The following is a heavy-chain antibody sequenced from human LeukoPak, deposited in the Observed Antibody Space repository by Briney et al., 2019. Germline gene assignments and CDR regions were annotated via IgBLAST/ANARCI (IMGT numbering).Heavy chain of an antibody. Sequence: GGSLRLSCAASGFTFDDYAMHWVRHAPGKGLVWGTGISWNSGTIVYADSVKGRFTISRDNAKNSLYLQMNSLRAEDTALYYCAKGAYSSSCYRFDYCGQGTLVTLSS. CDR2: ISWNSGTI. V-gene: IGHV3-9*01. J-gene: IGHJ4*02. CDR3: AKGAYSSSCYRFDY. CDR1: GFTFDDYA. D-gene: IGHD6-13*01.